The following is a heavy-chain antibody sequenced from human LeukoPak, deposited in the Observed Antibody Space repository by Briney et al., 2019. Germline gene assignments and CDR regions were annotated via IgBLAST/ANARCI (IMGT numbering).Heavy chain of an antibody. Sequence: PSETLSLTCAVYGGSFSGYYWSWIRQPPGKGLEWIGEINHSGSTNYNPSLKSRVTISVDTSKNQFSLKLSSVTAADTAVYYCARVHGSGSYYDHGTLYFFDYWGQGTLVTVSP. CDR3: ARVHGSGSYYDHGTLYFFDY. J-gene: IGHJ4*02. D-gene: IGHD3-10*01. V-gene: IGHV4-34*01. CDR1: GGSFSGYY. CDR2: INHSGST.